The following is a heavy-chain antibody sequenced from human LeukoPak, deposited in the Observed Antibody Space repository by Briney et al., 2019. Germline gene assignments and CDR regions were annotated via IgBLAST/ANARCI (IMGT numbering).Heavy chain of an antibody. Sequence: PGGSLRLSCAASGFTFSSYAMSWVRQAPGKGLEWVSAISGSGGSTYYADSVKGRFTISRDNSKSTLYLQMNSLRAEDTAVYYCAKDLVRGVQYYFDYWGQGTLVTVSS. CDR3: AKDLVRGVQYYFDY. CDR1: GFTFSSYA. J-gene: IGHJ4*02. V-gene: IGHV3-23*01. CDR2: ISGSGGST. D-gene: IGHD3-10*01.